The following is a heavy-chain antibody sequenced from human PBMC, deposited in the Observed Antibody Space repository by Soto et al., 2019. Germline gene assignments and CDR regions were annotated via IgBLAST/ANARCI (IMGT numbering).Heavy chain of an antibody. CDR3: SRRVTEGFDX. Sequence: SETLSLTCGVSGGSFGSIAYYWGWIRQAPGKGLELIGRINYSGSTYYNPSLKSRVTISVDTSMNQFSLKLSSVTAADTALYYCSRRVTEGFDXWGQGTLVTVSX. V-gene: IGHV4-39*01. CDR2: INYSGST. J-gene: IGHJ5*02. CDR1: GGSFGSIAYY.